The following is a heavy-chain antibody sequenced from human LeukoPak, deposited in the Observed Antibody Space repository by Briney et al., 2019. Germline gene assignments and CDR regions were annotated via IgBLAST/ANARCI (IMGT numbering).Heavy chain of an antibody. Sequence: GGSLRLSCAASGFTFSSYSMNWVRQAPGQGLDLVSSISSSSSYIYHADSVKGRFTISRDNAKNSLYLQMNSLRAEDTAVYYCARDLRLDYWGQGTLVTVSS. CDR3: ARDLRLDY. CDR2: ISSSSSYI. J-gene: IGHJ4*02. V-gene: IGHV3-21*01. CDR1: GFTFSSYS.